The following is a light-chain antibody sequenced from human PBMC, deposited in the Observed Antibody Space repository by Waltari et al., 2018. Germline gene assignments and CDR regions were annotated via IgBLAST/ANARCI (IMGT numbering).Light chain of an antibody. CDR1: QSFRTY. CDR2: DIS. CDR3: QQCSNWPGT. Sequence: EIVLTQSPATLSLSPGETATLSCRASQSFRTYLACYQQRPGQPPRLLIYDISKRAAAIPARVRSSGYGTDYTLTISRLEPEDFAIYYCQQCSNWPGTFGQGTKVEIK. J-gene: IGKJ1*01. V-gene: IGKV3-11*01.